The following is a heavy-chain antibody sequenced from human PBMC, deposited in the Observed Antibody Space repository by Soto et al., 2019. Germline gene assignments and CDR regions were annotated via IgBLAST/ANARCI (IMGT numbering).Heavy chain of an antibody. Sequence: ASVKVSCKASGGTFSSYAISWVRQAPGQGLEWMGGIIPIFGTANYAQKFQGRVTITADESTSTAYMELSSLRSEDTAVYYCARDRGYCTNGVCYYFAYWGQGTLVTVSS. D-gene: IGHD2-8*01. CDR3: ARDRGYCTNGVCYYFAY. CDR2: IIPIFGTA. CDR1: GGTFSSYA. V-gene: IGHV1-69*13. J-gene: IGHJ4*02.